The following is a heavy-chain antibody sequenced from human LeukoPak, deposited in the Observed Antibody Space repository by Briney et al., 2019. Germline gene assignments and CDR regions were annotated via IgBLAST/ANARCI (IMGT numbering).Heavy chain of an antibody. J-gene: IGHJ6*02. V-gene: IGHV4-59*01. Sequence: SETLSLTCGVSGGSISSYYWSWIRQPPGKGLEWIGYIYYSGSTNYNPSLKSRVTISVDTSKNQFSLKLSSVTAADTAVYYCARDNWNYGSSMDVWGQGTTVTVSS. D-gene: IGHD1-7*01. CDR1: GGSISSYY. CDR3: ARDNWNYGSSMDV. CDR2: IYYSGST.